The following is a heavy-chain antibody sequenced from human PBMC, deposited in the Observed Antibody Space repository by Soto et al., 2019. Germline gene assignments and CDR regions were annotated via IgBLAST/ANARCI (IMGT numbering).Heavy chain of an antibody. D-gene: IGHD3-16*01. J-gene: IGHJ6*02. V-gene: IGHV1-3*01. CDR2: INAGNGNT. CDR1: GYTFTSYA. Sequence: GASVKVSCKASGYTFTSYAMHWVRQAPGQRLEWMGWINAGNGNTKYSQKFQGRVTITRDTSASTAYMELSSLRSEDTAVYYCAKGKGVGGYYYYYGMDVWGQGTTVTVSS. CDR3: AKGKGVGGYYYYYGMDV.